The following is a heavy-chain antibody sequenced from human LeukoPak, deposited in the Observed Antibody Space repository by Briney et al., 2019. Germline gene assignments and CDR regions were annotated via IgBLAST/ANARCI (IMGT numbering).Heavy chain of an antibody. J-gene: IGHJ4*02. CDR2: ISFDGSIE. Sequence: GGSLRLSCAASGFSFSNYGMHWVRQSPGKGLEWVAVISFDGSIEYYADSVKGRFTISRDNSKNTMYLQMNSLRAEDTAVYYCAKDPSYGYSFESWGQGTLVTVSS. CDR3: AKDPSYGYSFES. CDR1: GFSFSNYG. V-gene: IGHV3-30*18. D-gene: IGHD5-18*01.